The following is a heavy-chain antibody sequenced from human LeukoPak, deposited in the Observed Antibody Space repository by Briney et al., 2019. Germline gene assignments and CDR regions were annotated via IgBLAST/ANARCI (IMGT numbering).Heavy chain of an antibody. D-gene: IGHD1-26*01. CDR1: GYTFTSYD. Sequence: ASVKVSCKASGYTFTSYDINWVRQATGQGLEWMGWMNPNSGNTGYAQKFQGRVTMTRNTSISTAYMELGSLRSEDTAVYYCARESQWGYFDYWGREPWSPSPQ. CDR3: ARESQWGYFDY. CDR2: MNPNSGNT. V-gene: IGHV1-8*01. J-gene: IGHJ4*02.